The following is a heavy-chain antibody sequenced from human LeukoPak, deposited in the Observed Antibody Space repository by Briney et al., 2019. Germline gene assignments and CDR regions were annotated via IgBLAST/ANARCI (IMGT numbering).Heavy chain of an antibody. CDR1: GFTFRNSW. CDR2: TDTEGAST. V-gene: IGHV3-74*01. CDR3: ARGYFNWAMDV. J-gene: IGHJ6*02. D-gene: IGHD7-27*01. Sequence: GGSLRLSCSASGFTFRNSWMNWVRQAPGEGLVWVSHTDTEGASTSYADSVRGRFIISRDNAKNMLYLQMNSLRVDDTAAYYCARGYFNWAMDVWGQGTIVTVSS.